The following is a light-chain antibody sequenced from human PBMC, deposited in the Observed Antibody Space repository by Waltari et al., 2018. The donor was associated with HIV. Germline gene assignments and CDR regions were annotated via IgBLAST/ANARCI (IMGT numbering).Light chain of an antibody. CDR1: SPNIGSHR. Sequence: QSVLTPPPSVSAAPGQKVTISCSGSSPNIGSHRVFWYQQLPGTAPKLLIYDNTKRPSGIPDRFSGSKSGTLATLGITGLQTGDEADYYCGTWDSSLSAVLFGGGTKLTVL. J-gene: IGLJ2*01. CDR2: DNT. V-gene: IGLV1-51*01. CDR3: GTWDSSLSAVL.